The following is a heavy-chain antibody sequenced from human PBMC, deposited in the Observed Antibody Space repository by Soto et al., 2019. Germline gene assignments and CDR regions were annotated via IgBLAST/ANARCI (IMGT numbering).Heavy chain of an antibody. CDR2: IYYSGST. CDR3: ASQYYDSSGPSPTFDY. Sequence: SVTMSLTCTVAGGSISSFSWNWIWKHPGKGLEWMGYIYYSGSTNYNPSLKSRVTISVDTSKNQFSLKLSSVTAADTAVYYCASQYYDSSGPSPTFDYWGKGTLVTVS. CDR1: GGSISSFS. D-gene: IGHD3-22*01. V-gene: IGHV4-59*08. J-gene: IGHJ4*02.